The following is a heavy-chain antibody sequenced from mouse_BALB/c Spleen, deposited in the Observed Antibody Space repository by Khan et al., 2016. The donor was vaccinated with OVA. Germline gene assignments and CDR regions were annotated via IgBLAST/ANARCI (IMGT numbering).Heavy chain of an antibody. Sequence: QVQLKESGPGLVAPSQSLSITCTVSGFSLTSYGVNWVRQPPGKGLEWLGVIWGDGSTNYHSALISRLSIFKDNSKSQVFLKLNRLHTDDTAAYYCAQWVYGSTYAMDYVGQGTSVTVSS. CDR2: IWGDGST. V-gene: IGHV2-3*01. J-gene: IGHJ4*01. CDR1: GFSLTSYG. D-gene: IGHD2-2*01. CDR3: AQWVYGSTYAMDY.